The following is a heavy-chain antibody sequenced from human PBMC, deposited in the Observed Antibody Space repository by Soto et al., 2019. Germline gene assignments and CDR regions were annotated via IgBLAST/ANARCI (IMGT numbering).Heavy chain of an antibody. CDR2: IYPGDSDT. J-gene: IGHJ4*02. CDR3: ARLTAIAAADTTAIIDY. CDR1: GYSFTSYW. D-gene: IGHD6-13*01. Sequence: GESLKISCKGSGYSFTSYWIGWVRQMPGKGLEWMGIIYPGDSDTRYSPSFQGQVTISADKSISTAYLQWSSLKASDTAMYYCARLTAIAAADTTAIIDYWGQGTLVTVSS. V-gene: IGHV5-51*01.